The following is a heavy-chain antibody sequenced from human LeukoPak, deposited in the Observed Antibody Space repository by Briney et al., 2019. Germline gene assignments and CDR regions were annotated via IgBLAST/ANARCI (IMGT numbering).Heavy chain of an antibody. CDR3: ARVGGVEMLDY. CDR1: GGSISSSSYY. Sequence: SETLSLTCTVSGGSISSSSYYWAWIRQPPGKGLEWIGSSSYSGSPYYNPSLKSRVTISVDTSKNQFSLKLSSVTAADTAVYYCARVGGVEMLDYWGQGTLVTVSS. J-gene: IGHJ4*02. CDR2: SSYSGSP. V-gene: IGHV4-39*07. D-gene: IGHD5-24*01.